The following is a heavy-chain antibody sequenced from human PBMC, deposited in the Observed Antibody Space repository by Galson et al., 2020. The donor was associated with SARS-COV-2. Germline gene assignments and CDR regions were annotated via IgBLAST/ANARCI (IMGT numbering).Heavy chain of an antibody. CDR3: ARTARNLDD. Sequence: SETLSLTCAVSGVSISTTNYWSWIRQPPGKGLEWIGYIYQSGDTDSNPSLKSRLIISIDTSKNQFSLTLRSVTPADTAVYYCARTARNLDDWGQGIKVTVSS. D-gene: IGHD6-6*01. CDR1: GVSISTTNY. CDR2: IYQSGDT. V-gene: IGHV4-59*01. J-gene: IGHJ6*02.